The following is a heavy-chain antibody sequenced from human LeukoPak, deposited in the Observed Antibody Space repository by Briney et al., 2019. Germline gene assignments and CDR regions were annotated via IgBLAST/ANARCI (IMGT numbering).Heavy chain of an antibody. J-gene: IGHJ4*02. D-gene: IGHD1-14*01. CDR3: AKAPVTPGRSGRLPPDY. Sequence: GGSLRLSCAASGFTFSSYGMHWVRQAPGKGLEWVAVISYDGSNKYYADSVKGRFTISRDNSKNTLYLQMNSLRAEDTAVYYCAKAPVTPGRSGRLPPDYWGQGTLVTISS. CDR1: GFTFSSYG. V-gene: IGHV3-30*18. CDR2: ISYDGSNK.